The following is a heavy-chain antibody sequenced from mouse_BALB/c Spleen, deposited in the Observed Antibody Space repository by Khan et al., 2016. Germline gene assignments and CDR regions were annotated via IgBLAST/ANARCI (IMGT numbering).Heavy chain of an antibody. CDR1: GFTFSSYA. V-gene: IGHV5-6-5*01. CDR2: ISSGGSS. CDR3: ATKVYYFDY. Sequence: EVELVESGGGLVKPGGSLKLSCAASGFTFSSYAMSWVRQTPEKRLEWVASISSGGSSFYPDILKDRFTISRANARNLLYMQMSSLRSEDTAMYFCATKVYYFDYWGQGTTLTVSS. J-gene: IGHJ2*01.